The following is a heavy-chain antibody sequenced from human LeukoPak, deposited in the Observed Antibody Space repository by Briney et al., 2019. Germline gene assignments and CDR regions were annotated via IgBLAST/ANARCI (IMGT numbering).Heavy chain of an antibody. Sequence: GGSLRLSCAASGFTFSRSWMTWVRQAPGKGLEWVANIKQDGSEKNYVDSVKGRFTISRDNAKNSLYLQMNSLRAEDTAMYYCARDYDRSGYSDSWGQGTLVTVSS. D-gene: IGHD3-22*01. V-gene: IGHV3-7*05. CDR1: GFTFSRSW. CDR2: IKQDGSEK. J-gene: IGHJ4*02. CDR3: ARDYDRSGYSDS.